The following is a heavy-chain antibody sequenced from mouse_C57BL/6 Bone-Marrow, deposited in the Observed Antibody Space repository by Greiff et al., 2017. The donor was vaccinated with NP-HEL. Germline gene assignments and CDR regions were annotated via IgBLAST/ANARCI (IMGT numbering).Heavy chain of an antibody. J-gene: IGHJ1*03. CDR3: ARRHYYGSSGWYFDV. Sequence: VQLQQPGAELVKPGASVKMSCKASGYTFTSYWITWVKQRPGQGLEWIGDIYPGSGSTNYNEKFKSKATLTVDTSSSTAYMQLSSLTSEDSAVYYCARRHYYGSSGWYFDVWGTGTTVTVSS. D-gene: IGHD1-1*01. V-gene: IGHV1-55*01. CDR2: IYPGSGST. CDR1: GYTFTSYW.